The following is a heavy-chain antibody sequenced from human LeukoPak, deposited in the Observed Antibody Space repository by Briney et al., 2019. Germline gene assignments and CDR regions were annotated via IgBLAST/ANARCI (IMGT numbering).Heavy chain of an antibody. J-gene: IGHJ4*02. D-gene: IGHD6-19*01. Sequence: ASVKVSCTASGYTFTSYGISWVRQAPGQGLEWMGWISAYNGNTNYAQKLQGRVTMTTDTSTSTAYMELRSLRSDDTAVYYCARDLGQQWLVREYYFDYWGQGTLVTVSS. CDR1: GYTFTSYG. V-gene: IGHV1-18*01. CDR3: ARDLGQQWLVREYYFDY. CDR2: ISAYNGNT.